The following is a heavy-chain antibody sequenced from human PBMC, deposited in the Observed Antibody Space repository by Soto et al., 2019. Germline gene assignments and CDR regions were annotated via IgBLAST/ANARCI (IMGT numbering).Heavy chain of an antibody. CDR3: ARDCSSTSCDLRP. J-gene: IGHJ5*02. Sequence: SETLSLTCTVSGGSISSYYWSWIRQPPGKGLEWIGYIYYSGSTNYNPSLKSRVTISVDTSKNQFSLKLSSVTAADTAVYYCARDCSSTSCDLRPWGQGTLVTVSS. CDR2: IYYSGST. CDR1: GGSISSYY. D-gene: IGHD2-2*01. V-gene: IGHV4-59*12.